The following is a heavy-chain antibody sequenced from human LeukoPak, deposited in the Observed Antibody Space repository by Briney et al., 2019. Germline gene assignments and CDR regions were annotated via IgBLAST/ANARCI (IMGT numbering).Heavy chain of an antibody. CDR2: IYDSGST. CDR3: ASDCCITTCYGSDS. CDR1: GASISSTDYY. Sequence: SETLSLTCTVAGASISSTDYYWGWIRQPPGKGLEWIGSIYDSGSTYYSPSLTSRVTISIDTSKNQFSLKLNSATAADTAVYYCASDCCITTCYGSDSWGQGTLVTVSS. J-gene: IGHJ4*02. V-gene: IGHV4-39*01. D-gene: IGHD2/OR15-2a*01.